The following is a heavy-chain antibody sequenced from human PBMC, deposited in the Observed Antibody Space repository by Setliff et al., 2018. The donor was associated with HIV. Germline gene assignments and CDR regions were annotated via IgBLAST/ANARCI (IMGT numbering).Heavy chain of an antibody. D-gene: IGHD2-21*01. CDR2: IIPIFGTA. CDR3: ARESLAYCGGDCFSGY. V-gene: IGHV1-69*13. CDR1: GGTLSSYA. J-gene: IGHJ4*02. Sequence: SVKVSCKASGGTLSSYAISWVRQAPGQGLEWMGGIIPIFGTANYAQKFQGRVTITADESTSTAYMELSSLRSEDTAVYYCARESLAYCGGDCFSGYWGQGTLVTVSS.